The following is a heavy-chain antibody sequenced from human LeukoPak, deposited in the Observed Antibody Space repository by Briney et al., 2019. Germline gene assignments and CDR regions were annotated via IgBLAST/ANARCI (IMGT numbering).Heavy chain of an antibody. Sequence: PSETLSLTCTVSGYSISSGYYWGGIRQPPGKGLEWIGSIYHSGSTYYNPSLKSRVTISVDTSKNQFSLKLSSVTAADTAVYYCAIGPSGFLDYWGQGTLVTVSS. CDR2: IYHSGST. D-gene: IGHD6-19*01. CDR1: GYSISSGYY. CDR3: AIGPSGFLDY. V-gene: IGHV4-38-2*02. J-gene: IGHJ4*02.